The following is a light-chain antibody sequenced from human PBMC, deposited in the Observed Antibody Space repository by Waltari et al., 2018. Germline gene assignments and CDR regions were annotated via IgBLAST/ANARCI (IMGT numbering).Light chain of an antibody. Sequence: QSALTQPASVSGSPGQSITISCTGTSRDGGDYDYVSWYQQYPGKAPKLIIFDVNDRPSGVSDRFSGSKSGNTASLTISGLLAEDEADYYCSSYRKSDIFTSHTRVFGTGTKLNVL. V-gene: IGLV2-14*03. CDR3: SSYRKSDIFTSHTRV. J-gene: IGLJ1*01. CDR1: SRDGGDYDY. CDR2: DVN.